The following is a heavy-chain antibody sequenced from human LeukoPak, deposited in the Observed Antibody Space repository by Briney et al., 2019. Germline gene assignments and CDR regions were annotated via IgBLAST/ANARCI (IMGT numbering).Heavy chain of an antibody. CDR3: ARGARGKYWVYFDY. J-gene: IGHJ4*02. Sequence: SETLSLTCTVSGGSISSSNWWSWVRQSPGKGLEWIGEIYHSGSTNYNPSLKSRVTISVDKSKNQFSLKLSSLTAADTAVYYCARGARGKYWVYFDYWGQGTLVTVSS. CDR1: GGSISSSNW. CDR2: IYHSGST. V-gene: IGHV4-4*02. D-gene: IGHD2-8*02.